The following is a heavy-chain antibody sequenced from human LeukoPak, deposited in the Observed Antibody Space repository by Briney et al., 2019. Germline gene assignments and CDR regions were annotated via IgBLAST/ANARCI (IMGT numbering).Heavy chain of an antibody. CDR3: AREGDSSSVGWFAP. CDR2: ISSSSSYM. CDR1: GFTFGDYA. Sequence: GGSLRLSCITSGFTFGDYAMAWVRQAPGKGLEWVSSISSSSSYMYYADSVKGRFTISRDNAKNSLYLQMNSLRAEDTAVYYCAREGDSSSVGWFAPWGQGTLVTVSS. D-gene: IGHD6-13*01. V-gene: IGHV3-21*01. J-gene: IGHJ5*02.